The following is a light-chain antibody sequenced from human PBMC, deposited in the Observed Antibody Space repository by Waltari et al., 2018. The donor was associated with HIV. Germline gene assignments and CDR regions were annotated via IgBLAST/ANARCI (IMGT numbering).Light chain of an antibody. CDR2: SAS. V-gene: IGKV1-39*01. CDR3: QQSYITPLT. Sequence: MTQSPVTLSASVGDSVPISCRASQNIGNYVNWYQQKPGEAPQFLLSSASTLQSGVPSRFSVSGSGTDFTLSISSLQPEDVATYYCQQSYITPLTFGPGTKVDVK. CDR1: QNIGNY. J-gene: IGKJ3*01.